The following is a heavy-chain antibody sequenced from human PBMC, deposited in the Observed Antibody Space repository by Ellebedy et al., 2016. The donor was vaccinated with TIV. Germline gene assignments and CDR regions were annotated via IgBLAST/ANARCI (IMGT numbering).Heavy chain of an antibody. CDR2: INPNSGGT. CDR3: ARDVAVAGPDAFDI. V-gene: IGHV1-2*02. D-gene: IGHD6-19*01. CDR1: GYTFTGYY. J-gene: IGHJ3*02. Sequence: ASVKVSXXASGYTFTGYYMHWVRQAPGQGLEWMGWINPNSGGTNYAQKFQGRVTMTRDTSISTAYMELSRLRSDDTAVYYCARDVAVAGPDAFDIWGQGTMVTVSS.